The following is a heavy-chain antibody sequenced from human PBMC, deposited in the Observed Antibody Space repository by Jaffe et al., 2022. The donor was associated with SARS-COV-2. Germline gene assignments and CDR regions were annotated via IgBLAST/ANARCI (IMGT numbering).Heavy chain of an antibody. CDR1: GFTFSSYS. D-gene: IGHD6-19*01. CDR2: ISSSSSYI. V-gene: IGHV3-21*01. Sequence: EVQLVESGGGLVKPGGSLRLSCAASGFTFSSYSMNWVRQAPGKGLEWVSSISSSSSYIYYADSVKGRFTISRDNAKNSLYLQMNSLRAEDTAVYYCAFTVAGTGAFDIWGQGTMVTVSS. J-gene: IGHJ3*02. CDR3: AFTVAGTGAFDI.